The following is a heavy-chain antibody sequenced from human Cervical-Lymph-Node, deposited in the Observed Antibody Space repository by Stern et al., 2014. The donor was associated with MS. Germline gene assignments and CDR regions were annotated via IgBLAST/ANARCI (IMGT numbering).Heavy chain of an antibody. CDR1: GGSVRSFY. V-gene: IGHV4-59*02. Sequence: QVQLQESCPGLVKPSETLSLSCVVSGGSVRSFYWSWLRQPPGKGLEWIGDINYSGITHYNPSLRSRVTISVDTSKDQFSLRLSFVTAADTAIYYCARDFRGFDPWSPGTLVTVSS. CDR2: INYSGIT. CDR3: ARDFRGFDP. J-gene: IGHJ5*02.